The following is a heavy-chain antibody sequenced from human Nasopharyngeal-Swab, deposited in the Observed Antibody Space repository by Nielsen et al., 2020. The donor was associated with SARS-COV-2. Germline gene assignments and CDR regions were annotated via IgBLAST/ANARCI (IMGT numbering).Heavy chain of an antibody. CDR3: ARDRLYGDYVDY. D-gene: IGHD4-17*01. Sequence: GESLKISYAASGFTFSSYEMNWVRQAPGKGLEWVSYITSSGDTRYYADSVKGRFTISRDNAKNSLYMQMNSLRAEDTAVYYCARDRLYGDYVDYWGQGALVTVSS. J-gene: IGHJ4*02. V-gene: IGHV3-48*03. CDR2: ITSSGDTR. CDR1: GFTFSSYE.